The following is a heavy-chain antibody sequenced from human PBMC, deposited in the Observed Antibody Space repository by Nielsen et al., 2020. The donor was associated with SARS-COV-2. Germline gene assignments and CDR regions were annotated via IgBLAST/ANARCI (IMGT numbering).Heavy chain of an antibody. J-gene: IGHJ5*02. D-gene: IGHD2-15*01. V-gene: IGHV4-59*05. Sequence: SETLSLTCTVSGGSISSYYWSWIRQPPGKGLEWIGSIYYSGSTYYNPSLKSRVTISVDTSKNQFSLKLSSVTAADTAVYYCASLAVNNWFDPWGQGTLVTVSS. CDR2: IYYSGST. CDR3: ASLAVNNWFDP. CDR1: GGSISSYY.